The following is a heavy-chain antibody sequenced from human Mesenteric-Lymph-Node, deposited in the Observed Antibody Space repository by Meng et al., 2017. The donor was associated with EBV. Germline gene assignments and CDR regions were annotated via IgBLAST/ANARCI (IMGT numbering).Heavy chain of an antibody. V-gene: IGHV1-69*09. Sequence: QGQLVQSGAGVKKPGASVKVSCKASGYSFSEYDISWVRQAPGQGLEWMGRIIPILGIANYAQKFQGRVTITADKSTSTAYMELSSLRSEDTAVYYCARDEGGWLTAPDYWGQGTLVTVSS. CDR3: ARDEGGWLTAPDY. J-gene: IGHJ4*02. CDR2: IIPILGIA. D-gene: IGHD5-24*01. CDR1: GYSFSEYD.